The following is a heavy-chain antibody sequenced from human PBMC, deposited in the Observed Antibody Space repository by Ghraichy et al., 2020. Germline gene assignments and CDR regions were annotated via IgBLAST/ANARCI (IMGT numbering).Heavy chain of an antibody. CDR3: AKVNYYDSSGYFYFYYGMDV. CDR1: GFTFGTYA. V-gene: IGHV3-23*01. D-gene: IGHD3-22*01. Sequence: LSLTCAASGFTFGTYAMSWVHQAPGKGLEWVSAISGSGGSTFYADSVKGRFTISRDNSKNTLYVQMNSLRAEDTAVYYCAKVNYYDSSGYFYFYYGMDVWGQGTTVTVSS. CDR2: ISGSGGST. J-gene: IGHJ6*02.